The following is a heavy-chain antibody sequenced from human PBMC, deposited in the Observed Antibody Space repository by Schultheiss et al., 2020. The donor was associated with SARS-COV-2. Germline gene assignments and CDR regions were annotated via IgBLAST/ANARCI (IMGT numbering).Heavy chain of an antibody. CDR3: AGGVRWLAFDY. J-gene: IGHJ4*02. Sequence: SETLSLTCSVSGGSISSGGYYWSWIRQSPGKGLEWIGEINHSGSTNYNPSLKSRVTISVDTSKNQFSLKLRSVTAADTALYYCAGGVRWLAFDYWGQGTLVTVAS. V-gene: IGHV4-61*08. CDR1: GGSISSGGYY. D-gene: IGHD6-19*01. CDR2: INHSGST.